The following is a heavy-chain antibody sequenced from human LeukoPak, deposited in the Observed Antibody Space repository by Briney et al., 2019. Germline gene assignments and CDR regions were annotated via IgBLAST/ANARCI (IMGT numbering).Heavy chain of an antibody. V-gene: IGHV3-11*04. J-gene: IGHJ4*02. CDR1: GFTFSDYF. Sequence: NTGGSLRLSCAASGFTFSDYFMTWIRQPPGKGLEWVAYMSGDGSNIKYADSVKGQFTISRDNADNSLYLQINSLRVEDTAVYYCARSREGTAGLHDYWGQGTLVTVSS. CDR2: MSGDGSNI. CDR3: ARSREGTAGLHDY. D-gene: IGHD6-13*01.